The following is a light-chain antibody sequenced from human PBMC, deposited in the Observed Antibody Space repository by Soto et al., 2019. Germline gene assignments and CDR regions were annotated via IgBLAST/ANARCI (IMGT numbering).Light chain of an antibody. CDR3: QQYGSSPFT. CDR1: QSVSSSY. V-gene: IGKV3-20*01. J-gene: IGKJ3*01. CDR2: GAS. Sequence: EIVLTQSPGTLSLSPGERATLSCRASQSVSSSYLAWYQQKPGQTPRLLFYGASSRATGITDRFSGSGSGTDFTLTISRLEPEDFAVDYCQQYGSSPFTFGPGTKVDIK.